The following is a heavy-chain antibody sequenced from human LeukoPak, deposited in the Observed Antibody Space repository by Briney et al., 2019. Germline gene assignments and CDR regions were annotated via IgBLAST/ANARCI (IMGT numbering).Heavy chain of an antibody. D-gene: IGHD3-22*01. J-gene: IGHJ4*02. CDR3: ARGSSSGYAVGSVDY. V-gene: IGHV4-39*07. CDR1: GGSISSSSYY. Sequence: KTSETLSLTCTVSGGSISSSSYYWGWIRQPPGKGLEWIGSIYYSGSTYYNPSLESRVTISVDTSKNQFSLKLSSVTAADTAVYYCARGSSSGYAVGSVDYWGQGTLVTVSP. CDR2: IYYSGST.